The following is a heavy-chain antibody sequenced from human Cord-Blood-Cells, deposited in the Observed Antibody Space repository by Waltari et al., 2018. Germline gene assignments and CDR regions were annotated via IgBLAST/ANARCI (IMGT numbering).Heavy chain of an antibody. CDR3: ARVGSERGY. CDR1: GFTFSSYS. V-gene: IGHV3-21*01. Sequence: EVQLVESGGGLVKPGGSLRLSCAASGFTFSSYSMNWVRQAPGKGLECVSYISSSSSYIYNADSVKGRFTIARDNAKNSLYLQRKSLRAEDTAVYYCARVGSERGYWGQGTLVTVSS. J-gene: IGHJ4*02. D-gene: IGHD1-1*01. CDR2: ISSSSSYI.